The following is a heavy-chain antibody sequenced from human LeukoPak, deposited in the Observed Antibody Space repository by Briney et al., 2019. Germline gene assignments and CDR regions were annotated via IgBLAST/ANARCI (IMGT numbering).Heavy chain of an antibody. V-gene: IGHV1-46*01. CDR3: AKDGGSYSADY. CDR2: INPSDGDR. CDR1: GYTFITYK. J-gene: IGHJ4*02. D-gene: IGHD3-10*01. Sequence: ASVKVSCKASGYTFITYKMHRVRQAPGQGLEWVGIINPSDGDRRNAQKFQGRVTMTRDMSTSTVYMELSSLRSEDTAVYYCAKDGGSYSADYWGQGTLVTVSS.